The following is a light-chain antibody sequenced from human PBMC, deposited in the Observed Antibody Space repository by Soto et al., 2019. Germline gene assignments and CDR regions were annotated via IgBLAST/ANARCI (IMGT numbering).Light chain of an antibody. Sequence: EIVLTQSPATLSLSPGERGTLSCRASESVTDYLAWYQQKPGQAPRLLVYDVSNRAAGIPTRFSGGGSGTDFTLTISNVEPEDFAVYYCQQRSDWPWTFXQGTKADIK. J-gene: IGKJ1*01. V-gene: IGKV3-11*01. CDR3: QQRSDWPWT. CDR2: DVS. CDR1: ESVTDY.